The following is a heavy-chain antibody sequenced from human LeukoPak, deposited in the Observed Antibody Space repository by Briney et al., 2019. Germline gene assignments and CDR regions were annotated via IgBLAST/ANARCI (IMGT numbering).Heavy chain of an antibody. D-gene: IGHD4-17*01. CDR2: IKQDGSEK. V-gene: IGHV3-7*02. CDR3: ARLTATKYDY. CDR1: GFAFSSCW. J-gene: IGHJ4*02. Sequence: AGGSLRLSCAASGFAFSSCWMSWVRQAPGKGLEWVASIKQDGSEKYYVDSVKGRFTISRDNAKNSLYLQMNSLRAEDTAVYSCARLTATKYDYWGQGTLVTVSS.